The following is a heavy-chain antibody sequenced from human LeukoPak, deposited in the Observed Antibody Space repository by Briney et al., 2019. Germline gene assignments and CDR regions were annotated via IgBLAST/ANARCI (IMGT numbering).Heavy chain of an antibody. V-gene: IGHV3-21*01. J-gene: IGHJ5*02. CDR3: ARSGCPGGSCYLRYSWLDL. CDR2: ITTTSSYI. CDR1: GFTFSNSD. D-gene: IGHD2-15*01. Sequence: GGSLRLSCAASGFTFSNSDMNWVRQAPGKGLEWVSSITTTSSYIYYADSVRGRFTISRDNAKNSLYLHMDSLRAEDTAVYYCARSGCPGGSCYLRYSWLDLWGRGTLVTVSS.